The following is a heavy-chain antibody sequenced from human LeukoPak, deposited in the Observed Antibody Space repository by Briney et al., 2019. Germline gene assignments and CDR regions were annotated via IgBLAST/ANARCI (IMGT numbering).Heavy chain of an antibody. J-gene: IGHJ4*02. CDR3: AKDGGLIAVAGSFDY. V-gene: IGHV3-23*01. CDR2: ISGSGGST. CDR1: GFTFSSYA. D-gene: IGHD6-19*01. Sequence: PGGSLRLSCAASGFTFSSYAMSWVRQAPGKGLEWVSAISGSGGSTYYADSVKGRFTISRDNSKNTLYLQMNSLRPEDTAVYYCAKDGGLIAVAGSFDYWGQGTLVTVSS.